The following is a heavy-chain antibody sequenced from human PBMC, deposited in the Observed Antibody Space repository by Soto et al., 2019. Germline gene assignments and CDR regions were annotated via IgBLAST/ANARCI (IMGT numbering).Heavy chain of an antibody. CDR3: AKDRGAGGRFSGIAVAGIPS. Sequence: EVQLLESGGGLVQPGGSLRLSCAASGFTFSSYAMSWVSQTPGKGLDWVSGISGGGGNTYYSDSGTGRFTISRDNPRNTLYLQMNSLRAADTAIYYCAKDRGAGGRFSGIAVAGIPSWGQGTLVTVSS. CDR2: ISGGGGNT. D-gene: IGHD6-19*01. V-gene: IGHV3-23*01. J-gene: IGHJ5*02. CDR1: GFTFSSYA.